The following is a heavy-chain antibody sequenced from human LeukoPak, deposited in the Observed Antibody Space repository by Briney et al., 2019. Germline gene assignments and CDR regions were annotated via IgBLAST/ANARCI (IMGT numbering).Heavy chain of an antibody. CDR1: GFTFSSYS. CDR3: AIIAAAGNGLDY. CDR2: ISSSSSYI. Sequence: GGSLRLSCAASGFTFSSYSMNWVRQAPGKGLEWVSSISSSSSYIYYADSVKGRFTISRDNAKNSLYLQMNSLRAEDTAVYYCAIIAAAGNGLDYWGQGTLVTVSS. V-gene: IGHV3-21*01. J-gene: IGHJ4*02. D-gene: IGHD6-13*01.